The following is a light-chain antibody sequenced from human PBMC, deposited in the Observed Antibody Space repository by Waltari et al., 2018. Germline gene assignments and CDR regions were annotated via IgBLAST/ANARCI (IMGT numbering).Light chain of an antibody. CDR2: AAS. J-gene: IGKJ2*01. Sequence: DIQMTQSPSSLSASVGDRDTIACRASQSISSYLNWYQQKPGQAPKLLIYAASSLQSGVPSRFSGSGSGTDFTLTISSLQPEDFATYYCQQSYSTPWTFGQGTKLEIK. V-gene: IGKV1-39*01. CDR3: QQSYSTPWT. CDR1: QSISSY.